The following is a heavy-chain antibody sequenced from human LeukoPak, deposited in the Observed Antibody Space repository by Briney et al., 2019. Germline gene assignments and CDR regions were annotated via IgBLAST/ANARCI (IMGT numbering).Heavy chain of an antibody. CDR1: GVSISSYY. CDR2: IYTSGST. CDR3: ARGSRLYYYYGMDV. V-gene: IGHV4-4*07. J-gene: IGHJ6*02. Sequence: PSGTLSLTCAVSGVSISSYYWSWIRQPAGKGLEWIGRIYTSGSTNYNPSLKSRVTMSVDTSKNQFSLKLSSVTAADTAVYYCARGSRLYYYYGMDVWGQGTTVTVSS.